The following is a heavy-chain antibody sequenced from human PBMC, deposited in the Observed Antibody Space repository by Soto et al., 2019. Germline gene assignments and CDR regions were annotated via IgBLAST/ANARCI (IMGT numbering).Heavy chain of an antibody. V-gene: IGHV1-69*13. J-gene: IGHJ5*02. Sequence: ASVKVCCKDSGGTFSSYAIRWVGKAPGQGVEWKGGIIHILGTANYAQKCQGRVTITADESTSTAYMELCSLRSEHTAVYYFSRVSRITATTAWFYPWCQGALFTVSS. D-gene: IGHD1-20*01. CDR2: IIHILGTA. CDR1: GGTFSSYA. CDR3: SRVSRITATTAWFYP.